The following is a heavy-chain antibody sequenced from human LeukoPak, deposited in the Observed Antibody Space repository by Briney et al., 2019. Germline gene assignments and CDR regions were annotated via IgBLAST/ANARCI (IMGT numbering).Heavy chain of an antibody. J-gene: IGHJ4*02. D-gene: IGHD1-26*01. CDR2: ISSSSTYI. CDR1: GFTFSTYS. CDR3: ASRIVGTPDYFDY. V-gene: IGHV3-21*01. Sequence: GGSLRLSCAASGFTFSTYSMNWVRHAPGKGLEWVSSISSSSTYIYYADSVKGRFTISRDNAKNSLFLQLNSLRVEDTAVYYCASRIVGTPDYFDYWGQGTLVTVSS.